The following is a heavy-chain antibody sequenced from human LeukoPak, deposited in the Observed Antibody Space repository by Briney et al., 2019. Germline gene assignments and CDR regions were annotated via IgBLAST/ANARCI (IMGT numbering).Heavy chain of an antibody. D-gene: IGHD1-26*01. CDR1: GFTFSSYW. V-gene: IGHV3-7*03. CDR3: AKDRTVGASYWYFDL. J-gene: IGHJ2*01. Sequence: GGSLRLSCAASGFTFSSYWMNWARQAPGKGLEWVASINHNGNVNYYVDSVKGRFTISRDNAKNSLYLQMNTLGAEDTAIYYCAKDRTVGASYWYFDLWGRGTLVTVSS. CDR2: INHNGNVN.